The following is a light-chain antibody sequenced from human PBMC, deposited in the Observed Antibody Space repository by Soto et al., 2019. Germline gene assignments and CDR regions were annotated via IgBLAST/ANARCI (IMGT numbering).Light chain of an antibody. Sequence: QSALTQPASVSGSPGQSITISCTETSSDVGGYNYVSWYQQHPGKAPKLMIYEVSNRPSGVSNRFSGSKSGNTASLTISGLQAEDAADYYCSSYTTSNTLVFGTGTKLTVL. J-gene: IGLJ1*01. CDR2: EVS. V-gene: IGLV2-14*01. CDR3: SSYTTSNTLV. CDR1: SSDVGGYNY.